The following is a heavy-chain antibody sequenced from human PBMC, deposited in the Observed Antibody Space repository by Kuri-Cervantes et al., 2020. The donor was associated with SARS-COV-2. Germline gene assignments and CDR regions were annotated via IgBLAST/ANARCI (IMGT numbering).Heavy chain of an antibody. Sequence: SGPTLVKPTQTLTLTCTFSGFSLSTSGVGVGWIRQPPGKALEWLALIYWDDDKRYSPSLKTRLTISKDTSKSQVVLTMTNMDPVGTATYYCARNTRAYDILTGYYQSSWFDPWGQGTLVTVSS. J-gene: IGHJ5*02. CDR2: IYWDDDK. CDR3: ARNTRAYDILTGYYQSSWFDP. V-gene: IGHV2-5*02. CDR1: GFSLSTSGVG. D-gene: IGHD3-9*01.